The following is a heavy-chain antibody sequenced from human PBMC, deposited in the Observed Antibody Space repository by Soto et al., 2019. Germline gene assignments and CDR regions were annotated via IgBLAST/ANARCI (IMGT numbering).Heavy chain of an antibody. CDR3: ARDPVTRGGDTAYYYYGMDV. J-gene: IGHJ6*02. D-gene: IGHD4-17*01. CDR2: IYYSGST. CDR1: GGSISSYD. V-gene: IGHV4-59*01. Sequence: SETLSLTCTVSGGSISSYDWSWIRQPPGKGLEWIGYIYYSGSTNYNPSLKSRVTISVDTSKNQFSLKLSSVTAADTAVYYCARDPVTRGGDTAYYYYGMDVWGQGTTVTVSS.